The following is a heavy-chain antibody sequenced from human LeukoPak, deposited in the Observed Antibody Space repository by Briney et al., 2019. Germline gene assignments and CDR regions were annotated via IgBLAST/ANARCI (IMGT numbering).Heavy chain of an antibody. CDR3: ARDQLDP. J-gene: IGHJ5*02. Sequence: PGGSLRLSCASSGLDVSSTYMRWLRQAPGKGLEGVSTAFVGGDTYYAASVKGRSTLSKDSSRNTMFLQMHGLRPEATAVYYCARDQLDPSGPGTLVAAS. V-gene: IGHV3-53*01. D-gene: IGHD5-24*01. CDR2: AFVGGDT. CDR1: GLDVSSTY.